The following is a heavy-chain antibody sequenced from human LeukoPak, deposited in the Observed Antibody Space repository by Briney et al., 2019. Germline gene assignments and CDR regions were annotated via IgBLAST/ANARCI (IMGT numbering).Heavy chain of an antibody. Sequence: GGSLRLSCVASGFTFSSYAMSWVRQPLGKGLEWVSAIRGSGISTYYADSVKGRFTISRDNYKNTLYLQLNSLRAEDTAVYYCARGRRTTVTTDWNFDLWGRGTLVTVSS. D-gene: IGHD4-17*01. CDR2: IRGSGIST. J-gene: IGHJ2*01. CDR1: GFTFSSYA. V-gene: IGHV3-23*01. CDR3: ARGRRTTVTTDWNFDL.